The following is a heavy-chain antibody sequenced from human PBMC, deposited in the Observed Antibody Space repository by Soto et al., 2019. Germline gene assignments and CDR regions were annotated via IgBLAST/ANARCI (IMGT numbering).Heavy chain of an antibody. CDR3: ASQYDVDTAMDSYSMDV. Sequence: GESLKISCKGSGYSFTSYWISWVRQMPGKGLEWMGRIDPSDSYTNYSPSFQGHVTISADKSISTAYLQWSSLKASDTAMYYCASQYDVDTAMDSYSMDVWGQGTTVTVSS. D-gene: IGHD5-18*01. CDR1: GYSFTSYW. J-gene: IGHJ6*02. V-gene: IGHV5-10-1*01. CDR2: IDPSDSYT.